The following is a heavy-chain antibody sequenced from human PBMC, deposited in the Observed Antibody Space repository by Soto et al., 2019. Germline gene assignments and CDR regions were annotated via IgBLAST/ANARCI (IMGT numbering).Heavy chain of an antibody. Sequence: SETLSLTCTVSGGSISSGGYYWSWIRQHPGKGLEWIGYIYYSGSTYYNPSLKSRVTISVDTAKNQCSLKLSSVTAAAPAVYYCGRGTGSSGYDWTSFAYRGQGTLVTVPS. J-gene: IGHJ4*02. V-gene: IGHV4-31*03. CDR1: GGSISSGGYY. CDR3: GRGTGSSGYDWTSFAY. CDR2: IYYSGST. D-gene: IGHD5-12*01.